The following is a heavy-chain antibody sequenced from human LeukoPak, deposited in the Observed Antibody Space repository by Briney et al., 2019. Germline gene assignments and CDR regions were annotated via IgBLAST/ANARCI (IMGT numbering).Heavy chain of an antibody. V-gene: IGHV3-23*01. CDR3: ARERVAAVAGLGAPMDV. CDR1: GFTFSHYA. D-gene: IGHD6-19*01. Sequence: GGSLRLSCAASGFTFSHYAMTWVRQAPGKGLEWVSAITARSDRTDYADSVKGRFTVSRDTSKNTLYLQMNSLRAEDTAVYYCARERVAAVAGLGAPMDVWGQGTTVTVSS. J-gene: IGHJ6*02. CDR2: ITARSDRT.